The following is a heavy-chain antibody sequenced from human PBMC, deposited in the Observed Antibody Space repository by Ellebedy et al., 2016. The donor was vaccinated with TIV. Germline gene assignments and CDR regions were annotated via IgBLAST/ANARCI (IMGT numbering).Heavy chain of an antibody. CDR3: ARSSAVPGDYGAFDI. D-gene: IGHD2-2*01. CDR1: GGSINSSIYY. J-gene: IGHJ3*02. V-gene: IGHV4-39*01. Sequence: SETLSLTCTVSGGSINSSIYYWGWIRQPPQKGLQWIGSTHYTGSTYYNPSLKSQLTISVDTSKNQFSLNLSSVTAADTAVYYCARSSAVPGDYGAFDIWGQGTLVTVSS. CDR2: THYTGST.